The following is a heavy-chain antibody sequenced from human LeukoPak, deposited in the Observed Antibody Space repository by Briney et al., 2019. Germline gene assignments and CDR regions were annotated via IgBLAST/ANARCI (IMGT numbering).Heavy chain of an antibody. V-gene: IGHV4-38-2*02. D-gene: IGHD5-18*01. J-gene: IGHJ4*02. CDR3: AREGIQLPLY. CDR1: GYSISSGHY. Sequence: KPSETLSLTCTVSGYSISSGHYWGWIRQPPGKGLEWIGSIYHSGSTYYNPSLKSRVTISVDTSKNQFSLKLSSVTAADTAVYYCAREGIQLPLYWGQGTLVTVSS. CDR2: IYHSGST.